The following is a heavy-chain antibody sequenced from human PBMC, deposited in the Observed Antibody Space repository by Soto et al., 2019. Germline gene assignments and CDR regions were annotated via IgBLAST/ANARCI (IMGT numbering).Heavy chain of an antibody. V-gene: IGHV3-21*01. CDR2: ISGSGRSI. CDR3: ARGGGPTSYYFDS. Sequence: PGGSLSLSCATSGFTFTTYSVNWVRQVPGQGLEWVSSISGSGRSINYADSVKGRFTISCDNAKNSLYLQMNTLTAEDAADYYCARGGGPTSYYFDSWGRGILVTVSS. D-gene: IGHD1-26*01. CDR1: GFTFTTYS. J-gene: IGHJ4*02.